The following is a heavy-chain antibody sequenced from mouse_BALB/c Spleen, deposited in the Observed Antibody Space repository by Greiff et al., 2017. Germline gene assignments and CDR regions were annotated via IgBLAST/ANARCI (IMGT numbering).Heavy chain of an antibody. CDR3: ARRNGYCFAY. V-gene: IGHV1-7*01. CDR1: GYTFTSYW. J-gene: IGHJ3*01. Sequence: QVQLKQSGAELAKPGASVKMSCKASGYTFTSYWMHWVKQRPGQGLEWIGYINPSTGYTEYNQKFKDKATLTADKSSSTAYMQLSSLTSEDSAVYYCARRNGYCFAYWGQGTLVTVSA. D-gene: IGHD2-2*01. CDR2: INPSTGYT.